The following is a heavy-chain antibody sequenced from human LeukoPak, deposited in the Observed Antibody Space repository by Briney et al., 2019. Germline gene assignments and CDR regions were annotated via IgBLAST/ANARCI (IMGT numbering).Heavy chain of an antibody. D-gene: IGHD4-17*01. J-gene: IGHJ3*02. CDR3: ASAHDYGDYPNAFDI. Sequence: SETLSLTCTVSGGSISSYYWSWIRQPPGKGLEWIGYIYYSGSTNYNPSLKSRVTISVDTSKNQFSLKPSSVTAADTAVYYCASAHDYGDYPNAFDIWGQGTMVTVSS. CDR1: GGSISSYY. CDR2: IYYSGST. V-gene: IGHV4-59*01.